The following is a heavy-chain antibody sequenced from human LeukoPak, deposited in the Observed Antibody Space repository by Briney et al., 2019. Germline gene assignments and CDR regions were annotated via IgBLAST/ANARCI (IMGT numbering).Heavy chain of an antibody. V-gene: IGHV1-8*01. CDR2: MNPNSGNT. CDR3: ARGSGSGSYLIYYYYGMDV. Sequence: ASVKVSCKASGYTFTSYDINWVRQATGQGLEWMGWMNPNSGNTGYAQKFQGRVTMTRNTSISTAYMELSSLRSEDTAVYYCARGSGSGSYLIYYYYGMDVWGQGTTVTVSS. D-gene: IGHD3-10*01. J-gene: IGHJ6*02. CDR1: GYTFTSYD.